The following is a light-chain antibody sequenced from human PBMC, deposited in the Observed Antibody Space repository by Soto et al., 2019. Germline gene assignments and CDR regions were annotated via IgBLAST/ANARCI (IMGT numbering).Light chain of an antibody. J-gene: IGLJ2*01. CDR1: SSDVGSYNY. CDR3: SSYTSSSNLV. V-gene: IGLV2-14*01. CDR2: EVS. Sequence: QSALTQPASVSGSPGQSITISCTGTSSDVGSYNYASWYQQHPGKAPKLLIYEVSNRPSGVSNRFSGSKSGNTASLTISGLQAEDEADYYCSSYTSSSNLVFGGGTKLTVL.